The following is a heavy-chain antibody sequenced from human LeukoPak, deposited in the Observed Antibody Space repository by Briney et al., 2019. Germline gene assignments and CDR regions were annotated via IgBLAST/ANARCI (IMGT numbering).Heavy chain of an antibody. J-gene: IGHJ4*02. CDR3: ARRGGSGIRGDYYFDY. D-gene: IGHD3-10*01. V-gene: IGHV4-39*01. Sequence: GSLRLSCAASGFTFSSYWMSWVRQTPGKGLEWLGSIDDSGSISYNPSLRNRVTISADTSQNQFSLKLSSVTAADTAVYDCARRGGSGIRGDYYFDYWGQGTLVTVSS. CDR2: IDDSGSI. CDR1: GFTFSSYW.